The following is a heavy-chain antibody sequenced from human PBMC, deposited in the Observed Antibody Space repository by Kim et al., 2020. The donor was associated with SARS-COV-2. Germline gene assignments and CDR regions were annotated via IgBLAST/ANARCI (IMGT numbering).Heavy chain of an antibody. CDR1: GGSVSSGSYY. J-gene: IGHJ6*02. CDR2: IYYSGST. CDR3: ARGILGESDYDILTGYYYYYGMDV. V-gene: IGHV4-61*01. Sequence: SETLSLTCTVSGGSVSSGSYYWSWIRQPPGKGLEWIGYIYYSGSTNYNPSLKSRVTISVDTSKNQFSLKLSSVTAADTAVYYCARGILGESDYDILTGYYYYYGMDVWGQGTTVTVSS. D-gene: IGHD3-9*01.